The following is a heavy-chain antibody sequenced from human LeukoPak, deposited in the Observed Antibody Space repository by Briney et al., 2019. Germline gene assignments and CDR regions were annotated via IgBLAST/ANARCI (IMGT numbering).Heavy chain of an antibody. J-gene: IGHJ3*02. CDR2: INHSGST. V-gene: IGHV4-30-2*01. Sequence: PSETLSLTCAVSGGSISSGGYSWSWIRQPPGKGLEWIGYINHSGSTNYNPSLKSRVTISVDTSKNQFSLKLSSVTAADTAVYYCARDHDAFDIWGQGTMVTVSS. CDR3: ARDHDAFDI. CDR1: GGSISSGGYS.